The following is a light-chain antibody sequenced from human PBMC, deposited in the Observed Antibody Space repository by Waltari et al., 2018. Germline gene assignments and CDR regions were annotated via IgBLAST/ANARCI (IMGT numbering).Light chain of an antibody. CDR1: SSDIGGYNY. CDR2: DVS. V-gene: IGLV2-14*03. CDR3: SSYTSSSILV. Sequence: QSALTQPASVSGSPGQSITISCTGTSSDIGGYNYVSWYQQHPGKAPKLLIYDVSNRPSGVSNRFSGSKSGTTASLTISGLQAEDEADYYCSSYTSSSILVFGGGTKLTIL. J-gene: IGLJ2*01.